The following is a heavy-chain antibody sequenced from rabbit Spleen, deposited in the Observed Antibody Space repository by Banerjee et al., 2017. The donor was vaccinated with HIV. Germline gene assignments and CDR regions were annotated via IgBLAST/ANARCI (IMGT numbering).Heavy chain of an antibody. J-gene: IGHJ6*01. CDR2: IDAGGSGFT. D-gene: IGHD1-1*01. CDR3: ARDTSSSFSSYGMDL. Sequence: QEQLEESGGGLVQPEGSLTLACKASGFYFISSYYMCWVRQAPGKGLEWIACIDAGGSGFTYFASWAKGRFTISKASSTTVTLQMTSLTAADTATYFCARDTSSSFSSYGMDLWGQGTLVTVS. V-gene: IGHV1S45*01. CDR1: GFYFISSYY.